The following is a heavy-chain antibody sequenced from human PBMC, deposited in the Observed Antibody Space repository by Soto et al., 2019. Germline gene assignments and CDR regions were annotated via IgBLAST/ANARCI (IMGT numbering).Heavy chain of an antibody. V-gene: IGHV3-7*01. D-gene: IGHD5-12*01. CDR3: ARDIVATIGGFDY. CDR2: IKVDGSEK. CDR1: GFTFSSYW. Sequence: EVQLVESGGGLVQPGGSLRLSCAASGFTFSSYWMSWVRQAPGKGLEWLANIKVDGSEKYYVDSVKGRFTISRDNAKNSLYLQMISLRVEDTGVYYCARDIVATIGGFDYWGLGALVIVSS. J-gene: IGHJ4*02.